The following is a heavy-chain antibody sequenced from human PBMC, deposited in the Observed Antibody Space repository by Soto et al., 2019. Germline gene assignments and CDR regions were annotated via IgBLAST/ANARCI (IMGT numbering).Heavy chain of an antibody. D-gene: IGHD1-26*01. CDR3: ARHHVRGRTIAGAAEF. CDR1: GGSISSSNW. J-gene: IGHJ4*02. Sequence: SETLSLTCAVSGGSISSSNWWSWVRQPPGKGLEWIGEIYHSGSTNYNPSLKSRVTISVDTFKNQLFLNLSSVTAADTAMYYCARHHVRGRTIAGAAEFWGQGTLVTVSS. V-gene: IGHV4-4*02. CDR2: IYHSGST.